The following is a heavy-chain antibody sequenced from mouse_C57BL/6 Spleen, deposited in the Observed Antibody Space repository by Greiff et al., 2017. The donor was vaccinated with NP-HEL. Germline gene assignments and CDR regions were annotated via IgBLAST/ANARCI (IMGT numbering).Heavy chain of an antibody. CDR1: GYTFTGYW. CDR2: ILPGSGST. Sequence: QVQLKQSGAELMKPGASVKLSCKATGYTFTGYWIEWVKQRPGHGLEWIGEILPGSGSTNYNEKFKGKATFTADTSSNTAYMQLSSLTTEDSASYYCARNGLYYYGSSYEGYFDVWGTGTTVTVSS. D-gene: IGHD1-1*01. V-gene: IGHV1-9*01. CDR3: ARNGLYYYGSSYEGYFDV. J-gene: IGHJ1*03.